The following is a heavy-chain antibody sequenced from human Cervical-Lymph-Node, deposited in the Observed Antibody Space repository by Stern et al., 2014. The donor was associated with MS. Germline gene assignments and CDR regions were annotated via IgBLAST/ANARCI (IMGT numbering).Heavy chain of an antibody. J-gene: IGHJ4*02. V-gene: IGHV2-70*11. CDR2: IDGDDEK. CDR1: GFSLSSHGMC. CDR3: AHGSTSCYWADS. Sequence: ESGPALVKPTQTLTLTCTFSGFSLSSHGMCVSWIRQSPGKALEWLARIDGDDEKYYSTSLKTRLTISKDTSRNHVVLTVGNMDPVDSATYYCAHGSTSCYWADSWGQGTLVTVSS. D-gene: IGHD2-2*01.